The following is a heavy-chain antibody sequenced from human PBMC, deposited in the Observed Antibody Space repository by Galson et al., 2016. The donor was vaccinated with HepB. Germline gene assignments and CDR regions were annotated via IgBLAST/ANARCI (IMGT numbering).Heavy chain of an antibody. V-gene: IGHV4-59*01. CDR1: GASIFTNY. Sequence: ETLSLTCTVSGASIFTNYWSWIRQSPGKGLEWIGNIYYSGTTNYKSSLRSRVTISIDMSRNQFSLNLTSVTAADTAVYYCVRGRHSEFFPYDYYGMDVWGQGTTVTVSS. J-gene: IGHJ6*02. CDR3: VRGRHSEFFPYDYYGMDV. CDR2: IYYSGTT. D-gene: IGHD3-10*01.